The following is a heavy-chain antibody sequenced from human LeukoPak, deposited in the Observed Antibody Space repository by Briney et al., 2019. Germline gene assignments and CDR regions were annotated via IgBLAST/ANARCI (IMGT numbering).Heavy chain of an antibody. D-gene: IGHD3-9*01. V-gene: IGHV1-18*01. Sequence: GASVKVSCKASGYTFTSYGISWVRQAPGQGLGWMGWISAYNGNTNYAQKLQGRVTMTTDTSTSTAYMELRSLRSDDTAVYYCARGGSYFDWLKLTYYYYYYMDVWGKGTTVTISS. J-gene: IGHJ6*03. CDR1: GYTFTSYG. CDR2: ISAYNGNT. CDR3: ARGGSYFDWLKLTYYYYYYMDV.